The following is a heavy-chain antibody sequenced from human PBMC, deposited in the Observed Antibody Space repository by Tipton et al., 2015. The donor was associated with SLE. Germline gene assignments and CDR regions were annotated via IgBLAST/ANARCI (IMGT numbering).Heavy chain of an antibody. CDR1: GASISSGYYS. V-gene: IGHV4-30-2*04. D-gene: IGHD2-2*01. CDR3: AREKSPERGGMDV. J-gene: IGHJ6*02. CDR2: IYHGGST. Sequence: GASISSGYYSWSWVRQPPGKGLEWVGNIYHGGSTYDRPSLKSRVTISVDTSRNQFSLKLTSVTAADTAVYYCAREKSPERGGMDVWGQGTMVTVSS.